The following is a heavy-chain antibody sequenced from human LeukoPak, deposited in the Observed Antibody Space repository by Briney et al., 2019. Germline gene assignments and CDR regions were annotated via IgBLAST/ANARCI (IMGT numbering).Heavy chain of an antibody. Sequence: SETLSLTCTVSGGSIGSRAYYWSWLRQPAGKGLEWIGRIYTSGSTNYHPSLKSRVTMSVDTSKNQFSLKLSSVTAADTAVYYCARELGYCSSTSCLYYFDYWGQGTLVTVSS. CDR1: GGSIGSRAYY. J-gene: IGHJ4*02. V-gene: IGHV4-61*02. CDR3: ARELGYCSSTSCLYYFDY. CDR2: IYTSGST. D-gene: IGHD2-2*01.